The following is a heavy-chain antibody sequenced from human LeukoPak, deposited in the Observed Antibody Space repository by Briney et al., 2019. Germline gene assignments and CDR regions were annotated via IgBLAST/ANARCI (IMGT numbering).Heavy chain of an antibody. J-gene: IGHJ5*02. CDR2: IYSGGST. D-gene: IGHD3-10*01. CDR3: AKSPSISGARRDTGWFDP. CDR1: GFTVSSNY. V-gene: IGHV3-66*01. Sequence: SGGSLRLSCAASGFTVSSNYMSWVRQAPGKGLEWVSVIYSGGSTYYADSVKGRFTISRDNSKNTLYLQMNSLRAEDTAVYYCAKSPSISGARRDTGWFDPWGQGTLVTVSS.